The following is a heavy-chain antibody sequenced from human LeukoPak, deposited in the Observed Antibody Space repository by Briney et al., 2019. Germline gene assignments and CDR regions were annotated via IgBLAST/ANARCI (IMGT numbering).Heavy chain of an antibody. V-gene: IGHV1-18*01. Sequence: ASVKVTCKASGYTFTTYGISWVRQAPGQGLEWMGWVSGNNGNTNYAQKLQGRVTMTTDTSTNTAYMELRSLRSDDTAVYYCARDSYHSGTNWYDVFDVWGQGTMVTVSS. CDR3: ARDSYHSGTNWYDVFDV. J-gene: IGHJ3*01. CDR2: VSGNNGNT. D-gene: IGHD1-1*01. CDR1: GYTFTTYG.